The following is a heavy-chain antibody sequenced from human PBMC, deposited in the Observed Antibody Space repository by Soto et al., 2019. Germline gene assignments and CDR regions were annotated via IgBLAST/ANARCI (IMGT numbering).Heavy chain of an antibody. J-gene: IGHJ4*02. CDR3: AFWWLLLPQACFDY. CDR2: IYYSGST. D-gene: IGHD3-22*01. Sequence: PSETLSLTCTVSGGSISSGDYYWSWIRQPPGKGLEWIGYIYYSGSTYYNPSLKSRVTISVDTSKNQFSLKLSSVTAADTAVYYCAFWWLLLPQACFDYWGQGTLVTVSS. CDR1: GGSISSGDYY. V-gene: IGHV4-30-4*01.